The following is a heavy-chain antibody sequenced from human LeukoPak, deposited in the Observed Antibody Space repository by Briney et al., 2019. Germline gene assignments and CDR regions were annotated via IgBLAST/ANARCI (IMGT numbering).Heavy chain of an antibody. CDR1: GVSISSGRYY. CDR3: ARHGRNTWYFASYFEI. V-gene: IGHV4-39*01. D-gene: IGHD6-13*01. J-gene: IGHJ4*02. Sequence: SETLSLTCSVSGVSISSGRYYWVWLRQPPGKGLEWIGNIYYDGNRFYNPSLKSRLTVSVDTSKNQFTLKLSAVSDAHTDVYLCARHGRNTWYFASYFEIWGQGSLVTVSS. CDR2: IYYDGNR.